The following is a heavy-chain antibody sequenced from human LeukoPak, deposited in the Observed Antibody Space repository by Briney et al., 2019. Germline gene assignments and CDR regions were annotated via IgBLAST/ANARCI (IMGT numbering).Heavy chain of an antibody. CDR1: EGTFSSYA. CDR3: ARDRGYDSSGYDDY. CDR2: IIPIFGTA. D-gene: IGHD3-22*01. Sequence: SVKVSCKASEGTFSSYAISWVRQAPGQGLEWMGRIIPIFGTANYAQKFQGRVTITTDESTSTAYMELSSLRSEDTAVYYCARDRGYDSSGYDDYWGQGTLVTVSS. V-gene: IGHV1-69*05. J-gene: IGHJ4*02.